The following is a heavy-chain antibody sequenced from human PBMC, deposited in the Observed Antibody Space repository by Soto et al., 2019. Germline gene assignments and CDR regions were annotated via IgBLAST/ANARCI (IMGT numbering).Heavy chain of an antibody. D-gene: IGHD3-10*01. V-gene: IGHV1-18*01. CDR2: ISAYNGNT. CDR1: GYTFTNYG. Sequence: QVQLVQSGAEVKKPGASVKVSCKASGYTFTNYGISWVRQAPGQGLEWLGWISAYNGNTKYAQKLQGRVTMTTDTSTSTAYMELRSLRYDDTAVYYCARGVGSGSYYNQYNWFDPWGRGTLVTVSS. CDR3: ARGVGSGSYYNQYNWFDP. J-gene: IGHJ5*02.